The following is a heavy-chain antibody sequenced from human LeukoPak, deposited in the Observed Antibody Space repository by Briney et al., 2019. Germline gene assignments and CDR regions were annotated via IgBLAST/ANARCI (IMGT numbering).Heavy chain of an antibody. J-gene: IGHJ6*04. CDR1: GDSIINSNL. D-gene: IGHD3-10*01. CDR3: ARAVLLWFGEPETMDG. CDR2: IYDSGGT. Sequence: SVSRSLTWAVSGDSIINSNLGSWVREPPEKALALISEIYDSGGTNYNPSRKSRVTISVDKSKNQFSLKLSSVTAADTSVYYCARAVLLWFGEPETMDGGGKGTTGTVSS. V-gene: IGHV4-4*02.